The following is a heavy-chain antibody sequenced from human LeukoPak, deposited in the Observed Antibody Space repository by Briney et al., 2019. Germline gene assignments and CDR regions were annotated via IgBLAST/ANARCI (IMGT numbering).Heavy chain of an antibody. CDR2: IGSSGSNI. CDR1: GFTFRSYE. Sequence: PGGSLRLSCAASGFTFRSYEMNWVRQAPGKGLEWVSYIGSSGSNIYYADSVKGRFTISRDNAKNSLYLQMNRLRAEDTAVYYCARIMTTVTTSDYWGQGTLVTVSS. V-gene: IGHV3-48*03. CDR3: ARIMTTVTTSDY. D-gene: IGHD4-17*01. J-gene: IGHJ4*02.